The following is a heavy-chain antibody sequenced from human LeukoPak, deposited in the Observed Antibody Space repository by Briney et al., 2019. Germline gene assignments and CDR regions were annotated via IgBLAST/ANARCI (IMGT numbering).Heavy chain of an antibody. V-gene: IGHV4-59*01. CDR3: ASVVVVAAIFDY. J-gene: IGHJ4*02. CDR2: ISDSGST. CDR1: GGSMNNYY. Sequence: SETLSLTCTVSGGSMNNYYWSWIRQAPGKGLEWIGYISDSGSTNYNPSLRSRVTISVDTSKNQFSLKLSSVTAADTALCYCASVVVVAAIFDYWGQGTLVTVSS. D-gene: IGHD2-15*01.